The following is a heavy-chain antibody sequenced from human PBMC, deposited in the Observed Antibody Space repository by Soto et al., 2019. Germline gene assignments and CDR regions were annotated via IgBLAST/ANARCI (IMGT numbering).Heavy chain of an antibody. CDR1: GGTFSSYA. Sequence: SVKVSCKASGGTFSSYAISWVRQAPGQGREWMGGIIPIFGTANYAQKFQGRVTITADESTSTAYMELSSLRSEDTAVYYCAREGYSGYDMHFDYWGQGTLVTVS. V-gene: IGHV1-69*13. J-gene: IGHJ4*02. D-gene: IGHD5-12*01. CDR3: AREGYSGYDMHFDY. CDR2: IIPIFGTA.